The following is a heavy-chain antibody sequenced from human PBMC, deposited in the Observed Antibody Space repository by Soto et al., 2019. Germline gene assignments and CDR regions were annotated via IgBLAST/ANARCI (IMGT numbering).Heavy chain of an antibody. CDR2: VYWDDVK. V-gene: IGHV2-5*02. CDR1: GFSLSTSGAG. CDR3: AYRLYAGWITGSYYDY. J-gene: IGHJ4*01. D-gene: IGHD1-20*01. Sequence: QITLKESGPTLVKTTQTLTLTCPFSGFSLSTSGAGLGWIRQPPPKALEWLAVVYWDDVKRYSPSLKSSLTITKDTSKNQGVLKMTNIDPVDTATYYCAYRLYAGWITGSYYDYWGPGTLVTVSS.